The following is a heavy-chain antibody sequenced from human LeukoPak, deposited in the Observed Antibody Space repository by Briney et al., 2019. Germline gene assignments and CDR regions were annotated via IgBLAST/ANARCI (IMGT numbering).Heavy chain of an antibody. J-gene: IGHJ4*02. D-gene: IGHD6-19*01. CDR3: ARDPYSSGWYFDY. CDR2: IWYDGGNK. Sequence: PGGSLRLSCAASGFPFSSYGMHWVRQAPGKGLEWVAIIWYDGGNKYYADSVKGRLTISRDNSKNTLYLQMNSLRAEDTAVYYCARDPYSSGWYFDYWGQGTLVTV. CDR1: GFPFSSYG. V-gene: IGHV3-33*01.